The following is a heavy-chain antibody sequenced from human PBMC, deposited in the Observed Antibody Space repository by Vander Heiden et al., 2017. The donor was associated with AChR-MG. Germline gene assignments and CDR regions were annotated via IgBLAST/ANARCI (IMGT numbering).Heavy chain of an antibody. Sequence: QVQLVESGGGVVQPGRSLRLSCAASGFTFKYYGMDWVRQGPGKGLEWVALISSDGTNKYYVDSVNGRFTISRDNSKNTLYLQMNSLRTDETAVYYCAKDLHMVPGFYYFDYWGQGTLVSVSS. CDR1: GFTFKYYG. CDR3: AKDLHMVPGFYYFDY. CDR2: ISSDGTNK. V-gene: IGHV3-30*18. J-gene: IGHJ4*02. D-gene: IGHD3-10*01.